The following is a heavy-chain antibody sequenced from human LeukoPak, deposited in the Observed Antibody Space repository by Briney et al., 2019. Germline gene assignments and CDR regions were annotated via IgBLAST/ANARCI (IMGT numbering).Heavy chain of an antibody. Sequence: PSETLSLTCTVSDYSISSGYYWGWIRQPPGQGLVWVSRINSDGSSTSYADSVKGRFTISRDNAKNTLYLQMNSLRAEDTAVYYCATLTAAAGDSQFDYWGQGTLVTVSS. J-gene: IGHJ4*02. D-gene: IGHD6-13*01. CDR1: DYSISSGYY. CDR2: INSDGSST. V-gene: IGHV3-74*01. CDR3: ATLTAAAGDSQFDY.